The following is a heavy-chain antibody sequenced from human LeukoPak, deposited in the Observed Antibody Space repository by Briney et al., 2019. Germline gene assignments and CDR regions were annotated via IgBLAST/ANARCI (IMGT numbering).Heavy chain of an antibody. CDR2: IYYSGST. CDR1: GVSISSSSYY. Sequence: PSETLSLTCTVSGVSISSSSYYWGWIRQPPGKGLEWIGSIYYSGSTYYNPSLKSRVTISVDTSKNQFSLKLSSVTAADTAVYYCARVHSGSYGYGMDVWGQGTTVTVSS. J-gene: IGHJ6*02. D-gene: IGHD1-26*01. V-gene: IGHV4-39*01. CDR3: ARVHSGSYGYGMDV.